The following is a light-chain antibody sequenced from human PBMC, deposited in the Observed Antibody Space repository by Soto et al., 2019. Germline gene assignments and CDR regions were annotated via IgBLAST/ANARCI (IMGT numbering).Light chain of an antibody. J-gene: IGLJ1*01. CDR3: ISYTDRQSYL. CDR2: EVT. V-gene: IGLV2-14*01. CDR1: SSDVGAFNY. Sequence: QSVLTQPASVSGSPGQSITISCTATSSDVGAFNYVSWYQQHPGKAPTNLMIYEVTNLPSGVSNRFSGSKSGNTASLTISGLQTEDEADYYCISYTDRQSYLFGTGTKVTVL.